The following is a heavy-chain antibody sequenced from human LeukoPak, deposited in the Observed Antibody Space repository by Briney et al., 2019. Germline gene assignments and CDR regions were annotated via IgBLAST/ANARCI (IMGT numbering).Heavy chain of an antibody. V-gene: IGHV3-30*04. CDR1: GFTFRSYA. CDR3: ATVAPSGWFDP. D-gene: IGHD1-14*01. J-gene: IGHJ5*02. CDR2: ISNDGRKK. Sequence: GGSLRLSCAASGFTFRSYAMHWIRQAPGKGLEWVAAISNDGRKKYYADSEKGRFTISRDNSNKTLYLQMNSLRIEDTAVYYCATVAPSGWFDPWGQGTLVTVSS.